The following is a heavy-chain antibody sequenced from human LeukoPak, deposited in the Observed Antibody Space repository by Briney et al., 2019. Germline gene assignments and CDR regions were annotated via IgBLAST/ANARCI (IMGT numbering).Heavy chain of an antibody. J-gene: IGHJ4*02. CDR1: GFTFSRYW. CDR2: IKQDGREK. CDR3: ARDRDCSGGSCYSGYFDY. D-gene: IGHD2-15*01. V-gene: IGHV3-7*01. Sequence: GGSLRLSCAASGFTFSRYWMSWVRQAPGKGLEWVANIKQDGREKYYVDSVKGRFTISRDNAKNSLYPQMNSLRAEDTAVYYCARDRDCSGGSCYSGYFDYWGQGTLVTVSS.